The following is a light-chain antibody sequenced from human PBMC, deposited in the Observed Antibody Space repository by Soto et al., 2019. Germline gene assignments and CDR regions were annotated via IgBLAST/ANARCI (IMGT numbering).Light chain of an antibody. CDR3: AAWDDSLSAYVV. CDR1: SSNIGSNY. CDR2: RNN. V-gene: IGLV1-47*01. J-gene: IGLJ2*01. Sequence: QSVLTQPPSASGTPGQRVTISCSGSSSNIGSNYVYWYQQFPGTAPKLLIYRNNQRPSGVPDRFSGSKSGTSASLAISGLRSEDEADYYCAAWDDSLSAYVVFGGGIKLTVL.